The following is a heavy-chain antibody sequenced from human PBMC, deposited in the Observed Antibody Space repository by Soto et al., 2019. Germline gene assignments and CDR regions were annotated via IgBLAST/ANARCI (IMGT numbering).Heavy chain of an antibody. CDR1: GFTFSSFS. V-gene: IGHV3-48*02. D-gene: IGHD2-2*01. J-gene: IGHJ4*02. CDR3: VRGPGTSASCPDY. CDR2: ISSSSTTI. Sequence: GGSVRLSCVVTGFTFSSFSMNWVRQAPGKGLEWVSHISSSSTTIYYADSVKGRFTISRDNAKNSLYLQMNSLRDEDTAVYYCVRGPGTSASCPDYWGQGTLVTVSS.